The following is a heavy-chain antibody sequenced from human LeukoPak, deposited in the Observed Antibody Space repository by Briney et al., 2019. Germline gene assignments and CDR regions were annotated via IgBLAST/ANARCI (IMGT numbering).Heavy chain of an antibody. Sequence: GGSLRLSCAVSGFTFSSYWMHWVRQAPGKGLVWVSRIDRDGSRINYADSVKGRFTISRDNSKNTLYLQMNSLRAEDTAVYYCAKDSPFGRDGYNNFDYWGQGTLVTVSS. CDR2: IDRDGSRI. J-gene: IGHJ4*02. CDR1: GFTFSSYW. CDR3: AKDSPFGRDGYNNFDY. V-gene: IGHV3-74*01. D-gene: IGHD5-24*01.